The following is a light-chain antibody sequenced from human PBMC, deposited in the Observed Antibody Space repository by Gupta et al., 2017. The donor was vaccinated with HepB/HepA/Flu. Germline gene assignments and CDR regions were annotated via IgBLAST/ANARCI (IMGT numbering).Light chain of an antibody. CDR3: SSYTSSSAWV. Sequence: QSALTQPASVYGSPGQSITIACTGTSSDVGGYTYVSWYQQHSGKAPKLMIYDVSNRPSGVSNLFSGSKSGNTASLTISGLQAEDEADYYCSSYTSSSAWVFGGGTKLTVL. CDR2: DVS. V-gene: IGLV2-14*03. J-gene: IGLJ3*02. CDR1: SSDVGGYTY.